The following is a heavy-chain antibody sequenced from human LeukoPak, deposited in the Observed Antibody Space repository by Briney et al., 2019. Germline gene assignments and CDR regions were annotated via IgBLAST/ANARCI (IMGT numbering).Heavy chain of an antibody. D-gene: IGHD1-26*01. CDR3: AKDSEWELRGFDY. J-gene: IGHJ4*02. CDR2: IRYDGSNK. V-gene: IGHV3-30*02. CDR1: GFTFSSYG. Sequence: GGSLRLSCAASGFTFSSYGMHWVRQAPGKGLEWVAFIRYDGSNKYYADTVKGRFTISRDNSKNTLYLQMNSLRAEVTAVYYCAKDSEWELRGFDYWGQGTLVTVSS.